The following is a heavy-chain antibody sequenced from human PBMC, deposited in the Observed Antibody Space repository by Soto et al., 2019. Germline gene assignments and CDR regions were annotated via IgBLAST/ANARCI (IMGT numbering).Heavy chain of an antibody. CDR3: ARSRGSYYTTFDD. D-gene: IGHD1-26*01. J-gene: IGHJ4*02. Sequence: QVQLEQSGAEVKKPGSSVKVSCKASGDTFTGYTVTWVRQAPGQGLEWVGRIIPMLGASNYALRFQGRVSIMADKSTDTVYMEVMRLTSEDTAVYYCARSRGSYYTTFDDWGQGTLVTVSS. V-gene: IGHV1-69*08. CDR2: IIPMLGAS. CDR1: GDTFTGYT.